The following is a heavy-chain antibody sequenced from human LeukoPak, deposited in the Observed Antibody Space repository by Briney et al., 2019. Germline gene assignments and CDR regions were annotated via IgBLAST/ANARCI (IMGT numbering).Heavy chain of an antibody. Sequence: GGSLRLSCAASGFTFSTYARSWVRQAPGKGLEGVSAISGSGGSTYYADSVRGRFTISRDNSKNTLYLQMNSLRAEDTSIYFCAKALEQETVIALDSWGQGTLVTVSS. J-gene: IGHJ4*02. CDR2: ISGSGGST. D-gene: IGHD6-13*01. CDR3: AKALEQETVIALDS. CDR1: GFTFSTYA. V-gene: IGHV3-23*01.